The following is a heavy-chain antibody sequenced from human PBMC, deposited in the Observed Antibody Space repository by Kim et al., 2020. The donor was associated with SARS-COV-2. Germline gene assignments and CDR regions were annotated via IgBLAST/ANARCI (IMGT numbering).Heavy chain of an antibody. D-gene: IGHD1-1*01. Sequence: GGSLRLSCAAAGFTFSNYGMNWVRQAPGKGLEWVSTVDPGGGSTYYADSVRGRFTVSRDNSKNTLFLQMNSLRADDTAIFYCVRSNFMDFWGQGTTVTVS. V-gene: IGHV3-23*01. CDR1: GFTFSNYG. CDR3: VRSNFMDF. CDR2: VDPGGGST. J-gene: IGHJ6*02.